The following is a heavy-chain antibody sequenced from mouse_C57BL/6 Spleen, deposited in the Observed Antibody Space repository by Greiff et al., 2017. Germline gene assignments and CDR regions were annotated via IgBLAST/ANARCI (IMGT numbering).Heavy chain of an antibody. CDR2: IYPGSGST. Sequence: VQLQQPGAELVKPGASVKMSCKASGYTFTSYWITWVKQRPGQGLEWIGDIYPGSGSTNYNEKFKSKATLTVDTSSSTAYMQLSSLTSEASAVYYCARRGVYDGYPYWGQGTLVTVSA. CDR3: ARRGVYDGYPY. J-gene: IGHJ3*01. CDR1: GYTFTSYW. D-gene: IGHD2-3*01. V-gene: IGHV1-55*01.